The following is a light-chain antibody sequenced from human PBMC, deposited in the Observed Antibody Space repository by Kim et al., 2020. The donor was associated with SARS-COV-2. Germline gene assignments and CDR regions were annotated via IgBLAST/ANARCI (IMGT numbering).Light chain of an antibody. CDR1: QGINNY. CDR3: QQYNDYPLT. V-gene: IGKV1-16*02. Sequence: SASVGDRVTITCRASQGINNYLAWFQQKPGQAPKSLIYATSSLQSGVPSKFSGSGSGTDFTLTISSLQPEDFATYYCQQYNDYPLTFGGGTKLEI. J-gene: IGKJ4*01. CDR2: ATS.